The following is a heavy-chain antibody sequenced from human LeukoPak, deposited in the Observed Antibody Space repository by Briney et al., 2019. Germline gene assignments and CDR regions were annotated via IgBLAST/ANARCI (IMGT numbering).Heavy chain of an antibody. D-gene: IGHD6-19*01. CDR1: GFTFSSYV. Sequence: GGSLRLSCAASGFTFSSYVMNWVRQAPGKGLEWVSTISNSGGSTYYADSVRGRFTISRDNSKNTLYLQKNSLRADDTAIYYCAKSMTLQWRGFFDLWGRGTHVTVSS. V-gene: IGHV3-23*01. CDR3: AKSMTLQWRGFFDL. CDR2: ISNSGGST. J-gene: IGHJ2*01.